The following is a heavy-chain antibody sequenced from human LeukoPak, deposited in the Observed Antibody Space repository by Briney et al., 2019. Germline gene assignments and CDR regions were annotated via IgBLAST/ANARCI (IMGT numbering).Heavy chain of an antibody. CDR2: IYSGGST. Sequence: GGSLRLSCAASGFAVSDNYMSWVRLAPGKGLEWVSVIYSGGSTYYADPVKGRFTISRDNSKNTMYLQMNSLRAEDTAVYYCARENKAVAAHYFDYWGQGTLVTVSS. CDR1: GFAVSDNY. J-gene: IGHJ4*02. D-gene: IGHD6-19*01. CDR3: ARENKAVAAHYFDY. V-gene: IGHV3-66*01.